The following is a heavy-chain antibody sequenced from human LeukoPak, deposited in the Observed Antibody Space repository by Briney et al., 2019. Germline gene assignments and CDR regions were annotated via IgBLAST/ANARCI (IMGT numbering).Heavy chain of an antibody. CDR2: IYYSGTT. J-gene: IGHJ5*02. CDR3: ARELSNYVGSDP. Sequence: PSETLSLTCTVSGGSISSYYWNWIRQPAGKGLEWIGYIYYSGTTYYNPSLKSRVTISVDTSKNQFSLILSSVTAADTAVYYCARELSNYVGSDPWGQGTLVTVSS. D-gene: IGHD4-11*01. CDR1: GGSISSYY. V-gene: IGHV4-59*06.